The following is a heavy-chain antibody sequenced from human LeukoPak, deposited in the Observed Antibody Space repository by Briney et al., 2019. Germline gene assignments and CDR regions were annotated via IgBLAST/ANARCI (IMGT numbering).Heavy chain of an antibody. Sequence: GASVKVSCKASGGTFSSYAISWVRQAPGQGLEWLGGIIPIFGTANYAQKFQGRVTITTDESTSTAYMELSSLRSEDTAVYYCARATNDFWSGYWWFDPWGQGTLVTVSS. CDR1: GGTFSSYA. D-gene: IGHD3-3*01. CDR3: ARATNDFWSGYWWFDP. J-gene: IGHJ5*02. V-gene: IGHV1-69*05. CDR2: IIPIFGTA.